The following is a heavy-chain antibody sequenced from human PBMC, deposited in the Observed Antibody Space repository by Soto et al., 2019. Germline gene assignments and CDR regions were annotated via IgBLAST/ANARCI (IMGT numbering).Heavy chain of an antibody. Sequence: EVQLLDSGGGLVQPGESLRLSCAASGFTITSSAMSWVRQAPGKGLEWVSTTGISGRTTYYADSVKGWFTVSRDDSKNTLDLQMSSLRAEDTAVYYCATVHNTSRSFDYWGQGTPVTVSS. CDR3: ATVHNTSRSFDY. CDR2: TGISGRTT. CDR1: GFTITSSA. J-gene: IGHJ4*02. V-gene: IGHV3-23*01. D-gene: IGHD1-20*01.